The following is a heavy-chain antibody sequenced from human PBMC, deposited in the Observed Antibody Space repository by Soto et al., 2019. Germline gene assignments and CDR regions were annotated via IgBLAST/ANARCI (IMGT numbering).Heavy chain of an antibody. V-gene: IGHV5-10-1*01. J-gene: IGHJ6*02. CDR1: GYSFTSYW. Sequence: GESLKISCKGSGYSFTSYWISWVRQMPGKGLEWMGRIDPSDSYTNYSPSFQGHVTISADRSISTAYLQWSSLKASDTAMYYCARHISATITYYYGMDVWGQGTTVT. D-gene: IGHD5-12*01. CDR2: IDPSDSYT. CDR3: ARHISATITYYYGMDV.